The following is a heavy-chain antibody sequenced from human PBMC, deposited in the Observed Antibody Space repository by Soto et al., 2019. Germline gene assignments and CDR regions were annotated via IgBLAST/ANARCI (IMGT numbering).Heavy chain of an antibody. J-gene: IGHJ3*01. Sequence: QVQLVESGGGVVQPGRSLRLSCVGSGFTFSGYAVHWVRQAPGKGLEWVAVISYDGSNKHYADSARGRFTISRDNSKNTMYRXRNSLRAEDTAVYYCARESRYCRVDSCSTQHGFDVWGQGTMVTVSS. CDR1: GFTFSGYA. CDR3: ARESRYCRVDSCSTQHGFDV. D-gene: IGHD2-15*01. CDR2: ISYDGSNK. V-gene: IGHV3-30-3*01.